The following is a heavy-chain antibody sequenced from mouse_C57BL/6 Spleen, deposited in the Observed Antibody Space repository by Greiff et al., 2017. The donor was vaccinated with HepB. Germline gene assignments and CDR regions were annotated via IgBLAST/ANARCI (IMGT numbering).Heavy chain of an antibody. Sequence: QVQLQQPGTELVKPGASVKLSCKASGYTFTSYWMHWVKQRPGQGLEWIGNINPSNGGTNYNEKFKSKATLTVDKSSSTAYMQLHSLTSEDSAVYYCAIPTGTRGLLAYWGQGTLVTVSA. CDR3: AIPTGTRGLLAY. V-gene: IGHV1-53*01. CDR2: INPSNGGT. J-gene: IGHJ3*01. D-gene: IGHD4-1*02. CDR1: GYTFTSYW.